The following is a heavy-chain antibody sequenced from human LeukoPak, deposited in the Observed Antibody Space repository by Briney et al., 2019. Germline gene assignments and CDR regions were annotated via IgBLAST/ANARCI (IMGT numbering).Heavy chain of an antibody. V-gene: IGHV3-7*01. CDR3: AREVGFNGGGAFDI. CDR1: GFTLSTYW. D-gene: IGHD2-15*01. CDR2: TKKEGREK. J-gene: IGHJ3*02. Sequence: GGSLRLSCAAFGFTLSTYWMSWVRQAAGKGLEWVARTKKEGREKKYVDSVKGRSTIPRDNAKTSLYLQMTSLRAEDTAIYYCAREVGFNGGGAFDIWGQGTMVTVSS.